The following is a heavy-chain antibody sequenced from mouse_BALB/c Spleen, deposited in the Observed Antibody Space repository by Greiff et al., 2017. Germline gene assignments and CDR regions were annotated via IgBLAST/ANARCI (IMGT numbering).Heavy chain of an antibody. D-gene: IGHD4-1*01. CDR1: GYTFTSYV. CDR2: INPYNDGT. Sequence: EVQLQQSGPELVKPGASVKMSCKASGYTFTSYVMHWVKQKPGQGLEWIGYINPYNDGTKYNEKFKGKATLTSDKSSSTAYMELSSLTSEDSAVYYCARESNWGRWYFDVWGAGTTVTVSA. J-gene: IGHJ1*01. CDR3: ARESNWGRWYFDV. V-gene: IGHV1-14*01.